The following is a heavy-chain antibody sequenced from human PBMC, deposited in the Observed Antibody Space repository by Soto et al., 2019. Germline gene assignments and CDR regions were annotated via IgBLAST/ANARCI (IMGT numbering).Heavy chain of an antibody. CDR1: GYTFTNYW. D-gene: IGHD2-15*01. Sequence: GESLKISWKGSGYTFTNYWIGWVRQMPGRGLEWMGIIYPGDSDTRYSPSFEGQVTISADKSSSTAYLQWSSLKDSDTAIYYCARMVFVRDIVVVYFDYWGQGTLVTVSS. J-gene: IGHJ4*02. V-gene: IGHV5-51*01. CDR2: IYPGDSDT. CDR3: ARMVFVRDIVVVYFDY.